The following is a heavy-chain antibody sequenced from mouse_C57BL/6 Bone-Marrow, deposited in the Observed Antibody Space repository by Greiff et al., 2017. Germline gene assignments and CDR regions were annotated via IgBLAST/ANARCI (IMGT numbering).Heavy chain of an antibody. V-gene: IGHV8-8*01. D-gene: IGHD1-1*01. Sequence: QVTLKVSGPGILQPSQTLSLTCSFSGFSLSTFGMGVGWIRQPSGKGLEWLANIWWDDDKYYKPALKSRLTIAKDTSKNQVFLKVANVDTADTATYYGARIRYYGSYWYFDVWGTGTTVTVSS. CDR3: ARIRYYGSYWYFDV. CDR2: IWWDDDK. J-gene: IGHJ1*03. CDR1: GFSLSTFGMG.